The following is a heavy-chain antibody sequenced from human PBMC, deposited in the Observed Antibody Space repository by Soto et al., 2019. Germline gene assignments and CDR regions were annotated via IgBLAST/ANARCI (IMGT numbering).Heavy chain of an antibody. CDR1: GGSVGTNNW. CDR2: IHFGGTV. CDR3: ARAFLLDSSGYYYFDS. J-gene: IGHJ4*02. V-gene: IGHV4-4*02. D-gene: IGHD3-22*01. Sequence: KTSENLSLTCDDSGGSVGTNNWWGWVRQPPGQGLEWMGEIHFGGTVNFNPTLESRLAMSMDTSKNQVSLRLRSVTAADTALYFCARAFLLDSSGYYYFDSWGQGTLVTVSS.